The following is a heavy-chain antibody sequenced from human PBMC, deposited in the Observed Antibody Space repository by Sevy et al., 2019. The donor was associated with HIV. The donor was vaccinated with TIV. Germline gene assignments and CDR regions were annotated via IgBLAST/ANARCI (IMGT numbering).Heavy chain of an antibody. CDR3: ARGGYYYDNAAYYALDS. CDR2: IWSDGAYQ. V-gene: IGHV3-33*01. J-gene: IGHJ4*02. Sequence: GGSLRLSCAATGFTFSNYAMHWVRQAPGKGMEWVAIIWSDGAYQYHGDSVKCRFTICRDNSKNTLYLQMNNVRVEETAVYYCARGGYYYDNAAYYALDSWGQRTLVTVSS. CDR1: GFTFSNYA. D-gene: IGHD3-22*01.